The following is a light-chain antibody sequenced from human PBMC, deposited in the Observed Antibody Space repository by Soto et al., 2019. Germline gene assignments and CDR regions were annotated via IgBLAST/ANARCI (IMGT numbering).Light chain of an antibody. CDR1: QNIGTW. CDR3: QQYNTYPWT. CDR2: GAS. V-gene: IGKV1-5*03. J-gene: IGKJ1*01. Sequence: DIQMTQSPSTLSTSVGDRVTITCRASQNIGTWLAWYQQKPGKAPNLLIYGASTLQSGVPSRFGGSGSGSEFTLTITSLQPDDFATYYCQQYNTYPWTFGQGTRIEI.